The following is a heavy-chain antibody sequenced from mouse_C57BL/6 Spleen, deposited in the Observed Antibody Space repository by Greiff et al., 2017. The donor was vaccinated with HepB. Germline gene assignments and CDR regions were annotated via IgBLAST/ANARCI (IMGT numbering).Heavy chain of an antibody. CDR3: ARSSNYVPDY. CDR1: GYTFTSYW. D-gene: IGHD2-5*01. V-gene: IGHV1-50*01. J-gene: IGHJ2*01. Sequence: QVQLQQPGAELVKPGASVKLSCKASGYTFTSYWMQWVKQRPGQGLEWIGEIDPSDSYTNYNQKFKGKATLTVDTSSSTAYMQLSSLTSEDSAVYYCARSSNYVPDYRGQGTTLTVSS. CDR2: IDPSDSYT.